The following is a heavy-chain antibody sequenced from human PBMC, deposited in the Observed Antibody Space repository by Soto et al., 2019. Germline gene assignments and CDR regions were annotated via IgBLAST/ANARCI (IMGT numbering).Heavy chain of an antibody. V-gene: IGHV3-48*03. J-gene: IGHJ4*02. CDR2: ISDSGRSI. CDR3: ARDFGRYSYGHVIGGY. D-gene: IGHD5-18*01. Sequence: PGGSLRLSCAASGFAFSTYEMHWVRQAPGKGLEWVSYISDSGRSINYADSVRGRFTISRDNAKNSLYLQMASLRAEDTAVYYCARDFGRYSYGHVIGGYWGQGTLFTVSS. CDR1: GFAFSTYE.